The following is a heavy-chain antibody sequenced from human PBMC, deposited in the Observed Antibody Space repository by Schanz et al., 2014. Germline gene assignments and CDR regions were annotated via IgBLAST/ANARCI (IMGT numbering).Heavy chain of an antibody. V-gene: IGHV3-7*01. Sequence: EVQLVESGGGVVQPGRSLKLSCAASGFTFNDYAMHWVRQAPGKGLEWVANIIHDGSEKFYVDSVKGRFTISRDNAKNSLYLQMDALRAEDTAVYYCARDLRNSRPSYYDQWGQGTLVTVSA. J-gene: IGHJ4*02. D-gene: IGHD6-13*01. CDR2: IIHDGSEK. CDR1: GFTFNDYA. CDR3: ARDLRNSRPSYYDQ.